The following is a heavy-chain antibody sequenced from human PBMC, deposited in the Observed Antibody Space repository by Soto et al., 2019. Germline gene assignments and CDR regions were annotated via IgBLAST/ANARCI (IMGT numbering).Heavy chain of an antibody. J-gene: IGHJ4*02. CDR1: RFTFSDYW. D-gene: IGHD7-27*01. Sequence: GGSLRLSCAASRFTFSDYWMSWVRQAPGKGLEWVANIKQDGSEKYYVDSVKGRFTISRDNAKNSLYLQMNSLRAEDTAVYYCARRQQNWGSAYDYWGQGTLVTVSS. CDR2: IKQDGSEK. CDR3: ARRQQNWGSAYDY. V-gene: IGHV3-7*01.